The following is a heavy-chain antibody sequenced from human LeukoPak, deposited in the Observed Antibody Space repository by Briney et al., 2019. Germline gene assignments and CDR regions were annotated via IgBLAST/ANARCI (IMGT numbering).Heavy chain of an antibody. J-gene: IGHJ4*02. D-gene: IGHD1-1*01. CDR2: MNPNSGNT. V-gene: IGHV1-8*01. Sequence: ASVKVSCKASGYTFTSYDINWVRQATGQGLERMGWMNPNSGNTGYAQKFQGRVTMTRNTSISTAYMELSSLRSEDTAVYYCARQKRGSGDFDYWGQGTLVTASS. CDR3: ARQKRGSGDFDY. CDR1: GYTFTSYD.